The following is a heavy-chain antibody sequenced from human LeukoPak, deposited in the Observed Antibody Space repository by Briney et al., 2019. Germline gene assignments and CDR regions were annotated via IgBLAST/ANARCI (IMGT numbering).Heavy chain of an antibody. Sequence: PGGSLRLSCAASGFTFSDYYMSWIRQAPGKGLEWVSYISSSGSTIYYADSVKGRFTISRDNAKNSLYLQMNSLRAEDTAVYYCARDSGGSSWYPGGYYYYGMDVWGQGTTVTVSS. CDR2: ISSSGSTI. V-gene: IGHV3-11*04. J-gene: IGHJ6*02. D-gene: IGHD6-13*01. CDR1: GFTFSDYY. CDR3: ARDSGGSSWYPGGYYYYGMDV.